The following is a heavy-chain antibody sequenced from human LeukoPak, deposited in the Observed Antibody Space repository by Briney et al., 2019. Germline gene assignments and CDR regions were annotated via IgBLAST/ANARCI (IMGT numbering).Heavy chain of an antibody. CDR2: IYYSGST. CDR3: AREGLTVTKDWFDP. D-gene: IGHD4-17*01. V-gene: IGHV4-39*07. CDR1: GGAISSRSYY. Sequence: PSETLSLTCTVSGGAISSRSYYWGWIRQPPGKGLEWIGGIYYSGSTYYNPSLKSRVTISVDTSKNQFSLKLSSVTAADTAVYYCAREGLTVTKDWFDPWGQGTLVTVSS. J-gene: IGHJ5*02.